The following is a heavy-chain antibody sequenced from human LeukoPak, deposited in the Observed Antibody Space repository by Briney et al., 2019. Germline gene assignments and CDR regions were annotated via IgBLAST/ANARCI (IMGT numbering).Heavy chain of an antibody. CDR3: AKDRPPTPGWYFDL. D-gene: IGHD6-6*01. V-gene: IGHV3-9*01. J-gene: IGHJ2*01. Sequence: QPGRSLRLSCAASGFTFDDYAMHWVRQAPGKGLEWVSGISWNSGSIDYADSVKGRFTISRDNAKNSLYLQMNSLRTEDTALYYWAKDRPPTPGWYFDLWGRGTLVTVSS. CDR2: ISWNSGSI. CDR1: GFTFDDYA.